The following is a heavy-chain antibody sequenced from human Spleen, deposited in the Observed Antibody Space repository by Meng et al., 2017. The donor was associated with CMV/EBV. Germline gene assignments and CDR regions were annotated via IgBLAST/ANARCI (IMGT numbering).Heavy chain of an antibody. CDR2: IRKDGNNK. J-gene: IGHJ4*02. CDR1: GFLFSVYG. D-gene: IGHD6-13*01. CDR3: AKGSSWDDLDF. V-gene: IGHV3-30*02. Sequence: GGSLRLSCRASGFLFSVYGMHWVRQAPGGGLERVAFIRKDGNNKYYTESLKGRFTVSRDNSKNTLFLQMDSLRVDDTATYFCAKGSSWDDLDFWSQGTLVTVSS.